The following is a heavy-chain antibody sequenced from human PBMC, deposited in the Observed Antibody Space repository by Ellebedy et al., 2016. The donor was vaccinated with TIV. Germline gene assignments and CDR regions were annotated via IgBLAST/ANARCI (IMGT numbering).Heavy chain of an antibody. CDR1: GGSIRSSSYY. V-gene: IGHV4-39*07. CDR2: IYYSGST. Sequence: SEPLSLTXTVSGGSIRSSSYYWGWIRQPPGKGLEWIGSIYYSGSTYYNPSLKSRVAISADMSKNQFSLKLSSVTAADTAVYFCVSYGSGSISYYFDCWGQGTLVTVSS. D-gene: IGHD3-10*01. J-gene: IGHJ4*02. CDR3: VSYGSGSISYYFDC.